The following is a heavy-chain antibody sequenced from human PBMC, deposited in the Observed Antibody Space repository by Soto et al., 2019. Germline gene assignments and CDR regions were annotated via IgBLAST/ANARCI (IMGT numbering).Heavy chain of an antibody. D-gene: IGHD6-19*01. CDR3: AKDNIAVAGRGAFDI. CDR2: ISWNSGSI. CDR1: GFTFDDYA. J-gene: IGHJ3*02. V-gene: IGHV3-9*01. Sequence: GGSLRLSCAASGFTFDDYAMHWVRQAPGKGLEWVSGISWNSGSIGYADSVKGRFTISRDNAKNSLYLQMNSLRAEDTALYYCAKDNIAVAGRGAFDIWGQGTMVTVSS.